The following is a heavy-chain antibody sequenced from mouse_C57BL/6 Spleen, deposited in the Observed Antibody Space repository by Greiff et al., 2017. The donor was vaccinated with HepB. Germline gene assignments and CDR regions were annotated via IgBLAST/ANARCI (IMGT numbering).Heavy chain of an antibody. Sequence: EVKLVESGEGLVKPGGSLKLSCAASGFTFSSYAMSWVRQTPEKRLEWVAYISSGGDYIYYADTVKGRFIISRDNARNTLYLQMSSLKSEDTAMYYCTRPITTVVAKGFAYWGQGTLVTVSA. CDR2: ISSGGDYI. V-gene: IGHV5-9-1*02. J-gene: IGHJ3*01. CDR1: GFTFSSYA. CDR3: TRPITTVVAKGFAY. D-gene: IGHD1-1*01.